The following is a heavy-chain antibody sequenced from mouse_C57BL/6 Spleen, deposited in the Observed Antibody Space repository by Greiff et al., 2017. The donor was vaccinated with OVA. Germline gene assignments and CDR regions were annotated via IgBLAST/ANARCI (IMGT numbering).Heavy chain of an antibody. CDR3: ASAGDYYSSGGFAD. Sequence: QVQLQQPGAELVRPGSSVKLSCKASGYTFTSYWMHWVKQRPIQGLEWIGNIDPSDSETHYNQKFKDKATLTVDKSSSTAYMQLSSLTSEDSAVYYGASAGDYYSSGGFADWGPGTLVTVSA. CDR1: GYTFTSYW. CDR2: IDPSDSET. V-gene: IGHV1-52*01. J-gene: IGHJ3*01. D-gene: IGHD1-1*01.